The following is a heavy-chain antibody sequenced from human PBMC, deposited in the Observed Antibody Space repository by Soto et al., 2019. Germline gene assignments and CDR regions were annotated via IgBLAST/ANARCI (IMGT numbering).Heavy chain of an antibody. CDR2: IWYDGSNK. J-gene: IGHJ6*02. CDR1: GFTFSSYG. D-gene: IGHD3-10*01. CDR3: ARDQFITMVRGVKDYYGMDV. Sequence: QVQLVESGGGVVQPGRSLRLSYAASGFTFSSYGMHWVRQAPGKGLEWVAVIWYDGSNKYYADSVKGRFTISRDNSKNTLYLQMNSLRAEDTAVYYCARDQFITMVRGVKDYYGMDVWGQGTTVTVSS. V-gene: IGHV3-33*01.